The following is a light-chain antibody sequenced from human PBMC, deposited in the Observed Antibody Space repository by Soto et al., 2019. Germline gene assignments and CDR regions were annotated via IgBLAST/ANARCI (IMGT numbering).Light chain of an antibody. V-gene: IGKV1-39*01. CDR3: QQSYSTLMYT. CDR1: QSIGSY. J-gene: IGKJ2*01. Sequence: DIQLTQSPSSLSASIGDRVTITCRASQSIGSYLSWYHHKQGKAPTLLIFGASYLKGGVPSRFSGSGSGTDFTLTITSLDPEDCATYYCQQSYSTLMYTFGQGNKLEIK. CDR2: GAS.